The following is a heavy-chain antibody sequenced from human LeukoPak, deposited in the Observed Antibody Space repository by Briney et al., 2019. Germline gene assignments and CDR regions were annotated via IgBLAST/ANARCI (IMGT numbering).Heavy chain of an antibody. D-gene: IGHD3-22*01. CDR2: IKQDGSKK. Sequence: PGGSLRLSCAASGFTFSNYWMTWVRQAPGKGLEWVANIKQDGSKKNYEDSVKGRFTISRDNAKNSLYLQMNSLRAEDTAVYYCATPLDYYDSSGFHQGGDWGQGTLVTVSS. V-gene: IGHV3-7*03. CDR1: GFTFSNYW. CDR3: ATPLDYYDSSGFHQGGD. J-gene: IGHJ1*01.